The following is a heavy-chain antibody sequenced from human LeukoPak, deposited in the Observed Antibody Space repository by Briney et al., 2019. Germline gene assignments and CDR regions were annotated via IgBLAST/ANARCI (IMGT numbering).Heavy chain of an antibody. CDR2: ISGYNGNT. V-gene: IGHV1-18*01. J-gene: IGHJ4*02. D-gene: IGHD3-9*01. CDR1: GYTFGSYS. CDR3: ARGTRNVDVLRYFDWLLSGDY. Sequence: GASVKVSCKASGYTFGSYSINWVRQAPGQGLEWMGWISGYNGNTNYAQKLQGRVTMTTDTSTSTAYMELRSLRSDDTAVYYCARGTRNVDVLRYFDWLLSGDYWGQGTLVTVSS.